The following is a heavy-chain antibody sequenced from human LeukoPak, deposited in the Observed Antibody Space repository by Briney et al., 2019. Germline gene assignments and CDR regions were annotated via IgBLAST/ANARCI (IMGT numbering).Heavy chain of an antibody. Sequence: GGSLRLSCAASGFTFSSYGMHWVRQAPGKGLEWVAFVRYDGSNKYYTDSVKGRFTISRDNSKNTLYLQMNSLRAEDTAVYYCAKDQYSSSYYFDYWGQGTLVTVSS. CDR2: VRYDGSNK. J-gene: IGHJ4*02. D-gene: IGHD6-6*01. V-gene: IGHV3-30*02. CDR3: AKDQYSSSYYFDY. CDR1: GFTFSSYG.